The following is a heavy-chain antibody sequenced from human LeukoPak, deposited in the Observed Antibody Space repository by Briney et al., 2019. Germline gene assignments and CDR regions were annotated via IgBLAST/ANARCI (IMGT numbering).Heavy chain of an antibody. Sequence: PGGSLRLSCAASGFTFSSYAMSWVRQAPGKGLEWVSAISGSGGSTYYADSVKGRFTISRDNSKNTLYLQMNSLRAEDTAVYYCAKDRLGSGWPDWYFDLWGRGTLVTASS. CDR2: ISGSGGST. J-gene: IGHJ2*01. CDR1: GFTFSSYA. V-gene: IGHV3-23*01. CDR3: AKDRLGSGWPDWYFDL. D-gene: IGHD6-19*01.